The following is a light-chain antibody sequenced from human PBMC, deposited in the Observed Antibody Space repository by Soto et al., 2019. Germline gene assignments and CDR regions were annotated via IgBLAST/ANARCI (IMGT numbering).Light chain of an antibody. CDR2: EVS. CDR3: NSYAGSYILV. Sequence: QSALTQPAAVSGSPGESITISCTGTSSDVGGYNYVSWYQQHPGKAPNLMIYEVSNRPSGVSTRFSGSKSGNTASLTISGLQAEDEADYYCNSYAGSYILVFGGGTKLTVL. V-gene: IGLV2-14*01. CDR1: SSDVGGYNY. J-gene: IGLJ2*01.